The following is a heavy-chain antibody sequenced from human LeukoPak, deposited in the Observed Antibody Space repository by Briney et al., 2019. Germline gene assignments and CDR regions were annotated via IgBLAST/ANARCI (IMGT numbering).Heavy chain of an antibody. D-gene: IGHD3-10*01. CDR1: GFTFSSYS. J-gene: IGHJ4*02. V-gene: IGHV3-21*01. CDR2: ISSSSSYI. CDR3: ARDPTSWFGTYYFDY. Sequence: PGGSLRLSCAASGFTFSSYSMNWVRQAPGEGLEWVSSISSSSSYIHYADSVKGRFTISRDNAKNPLYLQMNSLRAEDTAVYYCARDPTSWFGTYYFDYWGQGTLVTVSS.